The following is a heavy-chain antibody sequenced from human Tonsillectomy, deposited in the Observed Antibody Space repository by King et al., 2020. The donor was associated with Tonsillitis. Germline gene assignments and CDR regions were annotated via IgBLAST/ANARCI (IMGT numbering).Heavy chain of an antibody. Sequence: VQLVESGGGLVRPGGSLRLSCAASGFTFSYYWMTWVRQAPGKGREWGANIKQDGREKYSVDSLKGRFPIPRDNAKNSVYLQMNSLRAEDTAGYHCARNSSDPKFYYYYYMDVWGNGTTVTVSS. CDR3: ARNSSDPKFYYYYYMDV. D-gene: IGHD3-22*01. V-gene: IGHV3-7*04. CDR2: IKQDGREK. J-gene: IGHJ6*03. CDR1: GFTFSYYW.